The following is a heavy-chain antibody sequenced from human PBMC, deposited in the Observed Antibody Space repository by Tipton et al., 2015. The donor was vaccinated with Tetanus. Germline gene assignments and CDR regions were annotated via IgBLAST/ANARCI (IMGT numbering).Heavy chain of an antibody. CDR2: IYPGDSDT. D-gene: IGHD2-8*02. Sequence: VQLVQSGGEVKKPGESLKISCKGSGYIFTNYWIGWVRQKPGKGLEWMGIIYPGDSDTRYSPSLQGQGTISVDKSINTPYLQWGRREASGASVFYCAGGHCTGGVCNFDLWGPGALVTVAS. V-gene: IGHV5-51*01. CDR3: AGGHCTGGVCNFDL. J-gene: IGHJ4*02. CDR1: GYIFTNYW.